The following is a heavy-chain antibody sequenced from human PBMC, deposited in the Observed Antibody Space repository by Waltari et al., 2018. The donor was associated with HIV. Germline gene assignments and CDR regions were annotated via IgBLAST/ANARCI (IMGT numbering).Heavy chain of an antibody. CDR3: ARYWEEYSSSYNPHYFDY. V-gene: IGHV4-4*02. Sequence: QVQLQESGPGLVKPSGTLSLTCAVSGGSISSSNWWSWVRQPPGKGLEWIGEIYHSGSTNYNPSLKSRVTISVDKSKNQFSLKLSSVTAADTAVYYCARYWEEYSSSYNPHYFDYWGQGTLVTVSS. CDR2: IYHSGST. CDR1: GGSISSSNW. D-gene: IGHD6-13*01. J-gene: IGHJ4*02.